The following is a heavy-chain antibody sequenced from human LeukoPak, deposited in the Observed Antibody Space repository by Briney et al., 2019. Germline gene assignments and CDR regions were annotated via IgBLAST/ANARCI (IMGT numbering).Heavy chain of an antibody. CDR1: GGTFSSYA. CDR2: IIPIFGTA. CDR3: ARGEWFGESPYYYYYYMDV. J-gene: IGHJ6*03. V-gene: IGHV1-69*06. D-gene: IGHD3-10*01. Sequence: ASVKVSCKASGGTFSSYAISWVRQAPGQGLEWMGGIIPIFGTANYAQKFQGRVTITADKSTSTAYMELSSLRSEDTAVYYCARGEWFGESPYYYYYYMDVWGKGTTVTISS.